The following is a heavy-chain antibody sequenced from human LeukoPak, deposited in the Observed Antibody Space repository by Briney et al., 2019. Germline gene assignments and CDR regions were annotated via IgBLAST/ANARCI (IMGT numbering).Heavy chain of an antibody. Sequence: GGSLRLSCAASGFTFSNYAMHWVRQAPGKGLEYVSAISSDGYNTYYANSVKGRFTISRDNSKNTLYLQMGSLGAEDMAVYYCARGRVRPQYYERSGYYDDAFDIWGQGTMVTVSS. D-gene: IGHD3-22*01. CDR3: ARGRVRPQYYERSGYYDDAFDI. V-gene: IGHV3-64*01. J-gene: IGHJ3*02. CDR1: GFTFSNYA. CDR2: ISSDGYNT.